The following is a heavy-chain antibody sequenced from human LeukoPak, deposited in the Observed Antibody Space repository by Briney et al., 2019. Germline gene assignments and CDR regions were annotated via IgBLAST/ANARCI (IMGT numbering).Heavy chain of an antibody. CDR3: ATEVVGYGDVHYFDS. J-gene: IGHJ4*02. V-gene: IGHV1-2*02. Sequence: ASVKVSCKASGYTFTGYYIHWVRQAPGQGLEWMGWINPNSGGTNYAQNFQGRVTMTRDTSISTAYMELSRLRSEDTAVYYCATEVVGYGDVHYFDSWGQGTLVTVSS. CDR1: GYTFTGYY. D-gene: IGHD4-17*01. CDR2: INPNSGGT.